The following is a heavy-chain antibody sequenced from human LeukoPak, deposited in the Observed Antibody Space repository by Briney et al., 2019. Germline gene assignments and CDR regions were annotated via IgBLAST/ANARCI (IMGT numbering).Heavy chain of an antibody. J-gene: IGHJ4*02. Sequence: SETLSFTCTVSGGSIRSYYWSWIRRPPGKGLEWIGYIYYSGNTNYNPSLKSRVTISVDTSKNQFSLRLSSVTAADTAVYYCARTSIAAAGTIDDWGQETLVTVSS. D-gene: IGHD6-13*01. CDR2: IYYSGNT. V-gene: IGHV4-59*08. CDR3: ARTSIAAAGTIDD. CDR1: GGSIRSYY.